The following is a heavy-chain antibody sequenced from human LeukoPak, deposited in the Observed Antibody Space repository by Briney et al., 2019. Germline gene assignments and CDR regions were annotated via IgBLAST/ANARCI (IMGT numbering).Heavy chain of an antibody. V-gene: IGHV1-69*05. J-gene: IGHJ4*02. CDR1: GGTFSSYA. CDR3: ARTGVYDILTGPDY. Sequence: VASVKVSCKASGGTFSSYAISWVRQAPGQGLEWMGGIIPIFGTANYAQKLQGRVTMTTDTSTSTAYMELRSLRSDDTAVYYCARTGVYDILTGPDYWGQGTLVTVSS. CDR2: IIPIFGTA. D-gene: IGHD3-9*01.